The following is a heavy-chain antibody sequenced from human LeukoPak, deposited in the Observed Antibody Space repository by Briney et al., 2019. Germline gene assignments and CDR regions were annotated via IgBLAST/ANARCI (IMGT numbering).Heavy chain of an antibody. D-gene: IGHD3-22*01. Sequence: PGGSLRLSCAASGFTFSDYYMSWIRQAPGKGLEWVSYISSSSSYTNYADSVKGRFTISRDNSKNTLYLQMNSLRAEDTAVYYCARELTYYYDSSGYYSPYFDYWGQGTLVTVSS. CDR2: ISSSSSYT. CDR3: ARELTYYYDSSGYYSPYFDY. J-gene: IGHJ4*02. V-gene: IGHV3-11*06. CDR1: GFTFSDYY.